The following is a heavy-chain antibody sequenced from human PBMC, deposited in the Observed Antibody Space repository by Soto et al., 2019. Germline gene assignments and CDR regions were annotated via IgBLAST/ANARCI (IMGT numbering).Heavy chain of an antibody. CDR3: ARGGLSLFDY. J-gene: IGHJ4*02. V-gene: IGHV4-4*02. CDR2: IYHSGST. CDR1: GGSISTDNW. Sequence: PSETLSLTCAVSGGSISTDNWWSWVRQAPGKGLEWVGEIYHSGSTNYTPSLMSRLTISIDMSKLQFSLDVRSVTSAYTAVYYCARGGLSLFDYWGQGTQVTVSS.